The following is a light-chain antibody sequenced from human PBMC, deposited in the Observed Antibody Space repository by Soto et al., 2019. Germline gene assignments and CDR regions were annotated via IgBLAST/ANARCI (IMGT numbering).Light chain of an antibody. V-gene: IGLV1-40*01. J-gene: IGLJ1*01. CDR1: STNIGAGYD. CDR2: GNS. CDR3: QSYDSSLSAYV. Sequence: QSVLTQPHSVSREPGKRVTISCTGSSTNIGAGYDVHWYQQLPGTAPKLLIYGNSNRPSGVPDRFSGSKSGTSASLVISVLQAEDEADYYCQSYDSSLSAYVFGTGTKVTVL.